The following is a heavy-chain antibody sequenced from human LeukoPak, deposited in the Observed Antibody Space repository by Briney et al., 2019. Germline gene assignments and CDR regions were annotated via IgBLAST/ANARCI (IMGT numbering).Heavy chain of an antibody. CDR1: GFTFDDYG. V-gene: IGHV3-48*03. CDR3: ARIGTTTRGPAGLDV. D-gene: IGHD2/OR15-2a*01. CDR2: IASGGGANR. Sequence: GGSLRLSCAASGFTFDDYGMSWVRQAPGKGLEWVSYIASGGGANRFYSESVKGRFTISRDNAKNSLYLHMNSLRAEDTGVYYCARIGTTTRGPAGLDVWGQGTTVTVSS. J-gene: IGHJ6*02.